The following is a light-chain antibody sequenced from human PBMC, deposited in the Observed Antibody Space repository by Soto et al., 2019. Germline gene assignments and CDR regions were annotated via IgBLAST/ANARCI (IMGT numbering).Light chain of an antibody. CDR3: QQYNSYWGFT. CDR1: QSISSW. CDR2: DAS. Sequence: DLPMTQSPSTLSASVGDRVTITCRASQSISSWLAWYQQKPGKAPKLLIYDASSLESGVPSRFSGSGSGTEFTLTISSLQPDDFATYYCQQYNSYWGFTFGPGTKVDIK. J-gene: IGKJ3*01. V-gene: IGKV1-5*01.